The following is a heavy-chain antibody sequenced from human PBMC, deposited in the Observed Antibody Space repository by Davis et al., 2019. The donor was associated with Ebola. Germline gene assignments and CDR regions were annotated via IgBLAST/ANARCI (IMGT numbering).Heavy chain of an antibody. Sequence: AASVKVSCKASGYTFTNYGITWVRQAPGQGLEWMGWINPHNGNTNYAQNVQGRVTMTTDTSTSTAYMEMRSLRSDDTAVYYCARDLVSGWYICDSWGQGTLVSVSS. J-gene: IGHJ4*02. V-gene: IGHV1-18*04. CDR3: ARDLVSGWYICDS. CDR2: INPHNGNT. D-gene: IGHD6-19*01. CDR1: GYTFTNYG.